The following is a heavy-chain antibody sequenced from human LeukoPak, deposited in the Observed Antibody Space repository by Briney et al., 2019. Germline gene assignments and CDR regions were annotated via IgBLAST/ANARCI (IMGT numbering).Heavy chain of an antibody. CDR3: ARERDSSQLWLRWYGY. Sequence: ASVKVSCKASGYTFTGYYMHWVRQAPGQGLEWMGWINPNSGGTNYAQKFQGRVTMTRDMSISTAYMELSRLRSDDTAVYYCARERDSSQLWLRWYGYWGQGTLVTVSS. J-gene: IGHJ4*02. D-gene: IGHD5-18*01. CDR2: INPNSGGT. V-gene: IGHV1-2*02. CDR1: GYTFTGYY.